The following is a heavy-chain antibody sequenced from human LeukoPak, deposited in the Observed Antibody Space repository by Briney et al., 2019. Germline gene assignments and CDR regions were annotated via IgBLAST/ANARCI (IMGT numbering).Heavy chain of an antibody. CDR2: ISAYNGNT. D-gene: IGHD3-22*01. Sequence: ASVKVSCKASGYTFTSYGISWVRPAPGQGLEWMGWISAYNGNTNYAQKLQGRVTMTTDTSTSTAYMELRSLRSDDTAVYYCARTYYYDSSGYQIPIPMDVWGQGTTVTVSS. J-gene: IGHJ6*02. CDR3: ARTYYYDSSGYQIPIPMDV. CDR1: GYTFTSYG. V-gene: IGHV1-18*01.